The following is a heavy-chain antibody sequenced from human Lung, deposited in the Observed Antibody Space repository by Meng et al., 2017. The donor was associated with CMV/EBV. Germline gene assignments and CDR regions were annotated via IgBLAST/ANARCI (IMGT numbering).Heavy chain of an antibody. CDR1: GFTFNDYA. D-gene: IGHD6-13*01. Sequence: EVELLECGGGLVQPGGSLRLSCAASGFTFNDYAMTWVRQAPGQGLEWVSTIGSGSDTHYADSVKGRFTISRDNSRNTLYLQMNSLRAEDTAIYYCAKYRAPGSNRYFDDWGQGTLVTVSS. CDR2: IGSGSDT. CDR3: AKYRAPGSNRYFDD. J-gene: IGHJ4*02. V-gene: IGHV3-23*01.